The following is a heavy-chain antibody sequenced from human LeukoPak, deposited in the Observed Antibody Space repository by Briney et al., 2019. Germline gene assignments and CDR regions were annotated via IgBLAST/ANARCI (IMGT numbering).Heavy chain of an antibody. CDR2: ISGSGGST. D-gene: IGHD3-22*01. Sequence: PGGSLRLSCAASGFTFSSYWMSWVRQAPGKGLEWVSAISGSGGSTYYADSVKGRFTISRDNSKNTLYLQMNSLRAEDTAVYYCAKDPNYYDSSGYHNYWGQGTLVTVSS. CDR3: AKDPNYYDSSGYHNY. J-gene: IGHJ4*02. V-gene: IGHV3-23*01. CDR1: GFTFSSYW.